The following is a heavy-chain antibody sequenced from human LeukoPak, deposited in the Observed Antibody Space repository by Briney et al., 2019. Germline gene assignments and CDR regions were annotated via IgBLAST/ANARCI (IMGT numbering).Heavy chain of an antibody. CDR3: AKARPGDTFDF. CDR2: IMKDGSEK. Sequence: GGSLRLSCAASGFTFSLYWMNWVRQAPGKGLEWAASIMKDGSEKYYVDSVKGRFTISRDNAKDSLYLQMNSLRAEDTAVYYCAKARPGDTFDFWGQGTLVTVSS. D-gene: IGHD3-10*01. J-gene: IGHJ4*02. CDR1: GFTFSLYW. V-gene: IGHV3-7*01.